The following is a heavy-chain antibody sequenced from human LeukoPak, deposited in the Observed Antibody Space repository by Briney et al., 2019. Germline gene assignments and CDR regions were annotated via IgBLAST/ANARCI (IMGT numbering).Heavy chain of an antibody. CDR2: IYYSGST. CDR3: ARDLGYYDSSGYYYYYYGMDV. Sequence: KTSQTLSLTCTVSGGSISSGDYYWSWIRQPPGKGLEWIGCIYYSGSTYYNPSLKSRFTISVDTSKNQFSLKLSSVTAADTAVYYCARDLGYYDSSGYYYYYYGMDVWGQGTTVTVSS. J-gene: IGHJ6*02. D-gene: IGHD3-22*01. V-gene: IGHV4-30-4*01. CDR1: GGSISSGDYY.